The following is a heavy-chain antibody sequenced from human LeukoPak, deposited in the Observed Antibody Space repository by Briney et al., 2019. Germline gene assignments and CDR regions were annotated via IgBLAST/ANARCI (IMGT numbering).Heavy chain of an antibody. CDR2: IDDSGVIR. J-gene: IGHJ6*02. Sequence: GGSLRLSCAASGFTFKTHAMSWVPQAPGKGLEWVSRIDDSGVIRSYADSVKGRFTISRDNSKMTLTLQMNSLRAEDTAVYYCAKRLKRNYYYHYAMDVWGQGTTVTVSS. V-gene: IGHV3-23*01. D-gene: IGHD3-22*01. CDR3: AKRLKRNYYYHYAMDV. CDR1: GFTFKTHA.